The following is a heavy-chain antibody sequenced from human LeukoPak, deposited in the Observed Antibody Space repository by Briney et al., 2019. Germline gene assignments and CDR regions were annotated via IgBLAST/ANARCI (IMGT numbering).Heavy chain of an antibody. D-gene: IGHD5-18*01. V-gene: IGHV4-34*01. J-gene: IGHJ5*02. CDR3: ARGLGYSYGQRWFDP. CDR1: GGSFSGYY. CDR2: INHSGST. Sequence: PETLSLTCAVYGGSFSGYYWSWIRPPPGKGLEWIGEINHSGSTNYNPSLKSRVTISVDTSKNQFSLKLSSVTAADTAVYYCARGLGYSYGQRWFDPWGQGTLVTVSS.